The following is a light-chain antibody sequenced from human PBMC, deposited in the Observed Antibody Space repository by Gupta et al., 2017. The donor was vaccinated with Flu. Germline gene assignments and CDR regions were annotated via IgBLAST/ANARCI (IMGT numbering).Light chain of an antibody. CDR2: ATS. Sequence: GERATLSCRASQSVRSNLAWYQQKPGQAPRLLIHATSSRATGIPARFSGRGSGTEFTLTISSLQSEDFALYYCQQYDNWPGTFGQGTRVEIK. CDR1: QSVRSN. CDR3: QQYDNWPGT. J-gene: IGKJ1*01. V-gene: IGKV3-15*01.